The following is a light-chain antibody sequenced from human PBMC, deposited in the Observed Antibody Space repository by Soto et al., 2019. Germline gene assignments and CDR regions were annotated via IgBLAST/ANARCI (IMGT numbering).Light chain of an antibody. V-gene: IGLV1-40*01. CDR2: EDT. CDR3: CSYAGHSTYV. CDR1: SSNIGAGYD. J-gene: IGLJ1*01. Sequence: QSLLTQPPSVSGAPGQRVTISCTGSSSNIGAGYDVHWYQQLPGTAPKLIIYEDTKRPSGVSSRFSGSTSDNTPSLTISGLQAADEADYYCCSYAGHSTYVFAGGTKVTV.